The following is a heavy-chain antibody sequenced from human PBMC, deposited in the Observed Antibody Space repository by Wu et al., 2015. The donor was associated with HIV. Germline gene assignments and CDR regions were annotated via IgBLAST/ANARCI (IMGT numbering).Heavy chain of an antibody. CDR2: MNPNSGNT. CDR1: GYTFTSYD. D-gene: IGHD2-2*01. V-gene: IGHV1-8*03. J-gene: IGHJ5*02. Sequence: QVQLVQSGAEVKKPGASVKVSCKASGYTFTSYDINWVRQATGQGLEWMGWMNPNSGNTGYAQKFQGRVTITRNTSISTAYMELSSLRSEDTAVYYCARGLRDIVVVPAAKPNWFDPGAREPWSPSPQ. CDR3: ARGLRDIVVVPAAKPNWFDP.